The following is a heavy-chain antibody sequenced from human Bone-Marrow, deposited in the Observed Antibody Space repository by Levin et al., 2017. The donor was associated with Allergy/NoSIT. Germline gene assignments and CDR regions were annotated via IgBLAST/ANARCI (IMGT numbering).Heavy chain of an antibody. V-gene: IGHV2-5*01. CDR2: IYWNDDK. CDR3: AHTYYSSVLYFSARSDAFDI. D-gene: IGHD6-19*01. Sequence: SGPTLVKPTQSLTLTCTFSGFSLSTSGVGVGWIRQPPGKALEWLALIYWNDDKRYSPSLKSRLTITKDTSKKQVVLTMTNMDPVDTATYYCAHTYYSSVLYFSARSDAFDIWGQGTMVTVSS. CDR1: GFSLSTSGVG. J-gene: IGHJ3*02.